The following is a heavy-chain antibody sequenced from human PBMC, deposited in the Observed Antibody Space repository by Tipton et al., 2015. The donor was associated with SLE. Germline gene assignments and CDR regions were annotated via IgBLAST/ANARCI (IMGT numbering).Heavy chain of an antibody. V-gene: IGHV4-61*10. CDR3: ARDLAARGGHYFDY. CDR2: IYYSGST. J-gene: IGHJ4*02. D-gene: IGHD6-6*01. CDR1: GGSFTSGTYY. Sequence: TLSLTCTVSGGSFTSGTYYWSWIRQPAGKGLEWIGYIYYSGSTNYNPSLKSRVTISVDTSKNQFSLKLSSVTAADTAVYYCARDLAARGGHYFDYWGQGTLVTVSS.